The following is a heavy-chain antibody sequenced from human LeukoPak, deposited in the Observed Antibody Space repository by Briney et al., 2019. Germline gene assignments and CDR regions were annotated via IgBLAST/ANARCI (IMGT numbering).Heavy chain of an antibody. Sequence: GGSLRLSCAASGFTVRTSHMSWIRQAPGKGLEWVSPIGASGGSTYYADSVKGRFTISRDNSKNTLYLQMNSLRPEDTAVYYCVKESSEYSFGQNWFDPWGQGTLVTVSS. CDR3: VKESSEYSFGQNWFDP. CDR1: GFTVRTSH. J-gene: IGHJ5*02. CDR2: IGASGGST. V-gene: IGHV3-23*01. D-gene: IGHD5-18*01.